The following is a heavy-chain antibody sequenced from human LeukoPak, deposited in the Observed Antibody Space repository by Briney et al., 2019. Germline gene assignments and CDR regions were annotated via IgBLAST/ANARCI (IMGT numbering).Heavy chain of an antibody. D-gene: IGHD3-22*01. CDR2: ISGSGGST. CDR3: AKGSYDSSGYLYYFDY. CDR1: GFTFSRYA. V-gene: IGHV3-23*01. Sequence: GGSLRLSCAASGFTFSRYAMSWVRQAPGKGLEWVSAISGSGGSTYYADSVKGRFTISRDNSKNTLYLQMNSLRAEDTAVYYCAKGSYDSSGYLYYFDYWGQGTLVTVSS. J-gene: IGHJ4*02.